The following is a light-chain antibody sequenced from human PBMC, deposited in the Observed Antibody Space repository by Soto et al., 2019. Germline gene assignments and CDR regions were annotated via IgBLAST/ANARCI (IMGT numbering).Light chain of an antibody. J-gene: IGKJ1*01. CDR3: QQYGSSRT. CDR1: QSVSSNY. Sequence: EIVLTQSPATLSLSPGERATLSCGARQSVSSNYLSWYQQKPGLAPRLLIYDASNRATGIPDRFSGSGSGTDFTLTISRLEPEVSGVYYCQQYGSSRTFGQGTKVEI. V-gene: IGKV3D-20*01. CDR2: DAS.